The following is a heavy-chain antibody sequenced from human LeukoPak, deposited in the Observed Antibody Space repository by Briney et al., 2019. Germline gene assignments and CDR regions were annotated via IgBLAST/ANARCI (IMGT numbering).Heavy chain of an antibody. J-gene: IGHJ5*02. CDR2: ISSSSSTI. V-gene: IGHV3-48*01. D-gene: IGHD3-10*01. Sequence: PGGSLRLSCAASGFTFSSYSMNWVRQAPGKGLEWVSYISSSSSTIYYADSVKGRFTISRDNAKNSLYLQMNSLRAEDTAVYYCARVGHYYGSGISPNWFDPWGQGTLVTVSP. CDR1: GFTFSSYS. CDR3: ARVGHYYGSGISPNWFDP.